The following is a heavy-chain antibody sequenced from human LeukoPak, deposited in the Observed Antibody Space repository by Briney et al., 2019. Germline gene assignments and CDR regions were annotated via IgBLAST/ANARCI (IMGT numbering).Heavy chain of an antibody. CDR3: ARVRYYDSSGYYYDYYYYYMDV. Sequence: SETLSLTCTVSGGSISSSNYYWGWIRQPPGKGLEWIGTIYYSGSTNYNPSLKSRVTISVDTSKNQFSLKLSSVTAADTAVYYCARVRYYDSSGYYYDYYYYYMDVWGKGTTVTISS. CDR2: IYYSGST. CDR1: GGSISSSNYY. J-gene: IGHJ6*03. V-gene: IGHV4-39*07. D-gene: IGHD3-22*01.